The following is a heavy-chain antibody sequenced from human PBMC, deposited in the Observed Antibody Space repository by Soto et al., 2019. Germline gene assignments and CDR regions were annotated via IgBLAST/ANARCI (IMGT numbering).Heavy chain of an antibody. CDR3: VRAQYSSSWYGVY. CDR2: IYHTGST. CDR1: GHSISSNYY. D-gene: IGHD6-13*01. J-gene: IGHJ4*02. V-gene: IGHV4-38-2*01. Sequence: ETLSLTCALSGHSISSNYYWGWIRQAPGKGPEWIASIYHTGSTSYNPSLKSRVTISEDTSKNQFSLRLSSVTAADTAVYYCVRAQYSSSWYGVYWGQGTLVTVSS.